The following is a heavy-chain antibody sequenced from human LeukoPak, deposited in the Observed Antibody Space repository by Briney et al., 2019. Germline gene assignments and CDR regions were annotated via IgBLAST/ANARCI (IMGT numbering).Heavy chain of an antibody. J-gene: IGHJ4*02. D-gene: IGHD4-11*01. V-gene: IGHV3-7*03. CDR1: GFTFSSYW. CDR3: ASTDFDY. CDR2: IKQDGSEK. Sequence: GGSLRLSCSASGFTFSSYWMSWVRRAPGKGLEWVANIKQDGSEKDYVDSVKGRFTISRDNAKNTLYVQMNSLRAEDTAVYYCASTDFDYWGQGTLVTVSS.